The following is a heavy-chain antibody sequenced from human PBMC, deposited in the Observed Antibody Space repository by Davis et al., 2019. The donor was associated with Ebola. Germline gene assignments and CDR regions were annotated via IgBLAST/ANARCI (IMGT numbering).Heavy chain of an antibody. J-gene: IGHJ4*02. V-gene: IGHV3-33*01. CDR2: IWYDGSNK. CDR3: ARARGPSYFDY. Sequence: GGSLRLSCAASGFTFSSYGMHWVRQAPGKGLEWVAVIWYDGSNKYYADSVKGRFTISRHNSKNTLYLQMNSLRAEDTAVYYCARARGPSYFDYWGQGTLVTVSS. CDR1: GFTFSSYG.